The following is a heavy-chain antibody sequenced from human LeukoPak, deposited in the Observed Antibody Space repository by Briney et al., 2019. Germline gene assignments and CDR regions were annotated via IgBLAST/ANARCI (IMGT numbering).Heavy chain of an antibody. J-gene: IGHJ4*02. V-gene: IGHV3-7*01. Sequence: GGSLILSCAASGFTFSTYWMSWVRQAPGKGLEWVANTKEDGGEKYYVDSVKGRFTISRDNAENSLYLQMNSLRAEDTAVYYCARRSVAGSLDYWGQGTLVTVSS. D-gene: IGHD6-19*01. CDR2: TKEDGGEK. CDR1: GFTFSTYW. CDR3: ARRSVAGSLDY.